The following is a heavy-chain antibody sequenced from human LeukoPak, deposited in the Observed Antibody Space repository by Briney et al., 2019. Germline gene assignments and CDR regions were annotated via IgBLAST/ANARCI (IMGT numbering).Heavy chain of an antibody. CDR2: IYYSGST. CDR3: ARHMGYDILTGYNKEDAFDI. CDR1: GGSISSYY. V-gene: IGHV4-59*08. Sequence: SETLSLTCTVSGGSISSYYWSWIRQPPGKGLEWIGYIYYSGSTNYDPSLKSRVTISVDTSKNQFSLKLSSVTAADTAVYYCARHMGYDILTGYNKEDAFDIWGQGTMVTVSS. J-gene: IGHJ3*02. D-gene: IGHD3-9*01.